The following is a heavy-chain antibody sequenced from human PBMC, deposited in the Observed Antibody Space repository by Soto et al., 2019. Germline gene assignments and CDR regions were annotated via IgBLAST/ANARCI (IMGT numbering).Heavy chain of an antibody. Sequence: PSETLSLTCAVSGGSISSGGYSWGWIRQPPGKGLEWIGYIYHSGSTYYNPSLKSRVTISVDRSRNQFSLKLSSVTAADTAVYYCARGYGRNFDYWGQGTLVTVSS. D-gene: IGHD5-18*01. J-gene: IGHJ4*02. CDR1: GGSISSGGYS. CDR3: ARGYGRNFDY. CDR2: IYHSGST. V-gene: IGHV4-30-2*01.